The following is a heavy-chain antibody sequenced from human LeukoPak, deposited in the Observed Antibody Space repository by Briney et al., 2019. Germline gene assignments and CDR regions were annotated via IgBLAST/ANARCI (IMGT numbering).Heavy chain of an antibody. V-gene: IGHV4-34*01. CDR3: AGQYLNYYYDSSGYSLGY. Sequence: SETLSLTCAVYGGSFSGYYWTWIRQPPGKGLEWIGEINHSGSTNYNPSLKSRVTISVDTSKNQFSLKLGSVTAADTAVYYCAGQYLNYYYDSSGYSLGYWGQGTLVTVSS. D-gene: IGHD3-22*01. CDR1: GGSFSGYY. J-gene: IGHJ4*02. CDR2: INHSGST.